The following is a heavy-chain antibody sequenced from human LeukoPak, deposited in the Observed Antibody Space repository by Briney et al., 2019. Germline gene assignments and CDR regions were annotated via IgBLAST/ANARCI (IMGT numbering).Heavy chain of an antibody. V-gene: IGHV5-51*01. J-gene: IGHJ4*02. CDR1: GYSFTNYW. Sequence: GESLKISCKGSGYSFTNYWIGWVRQMPGKGLEWMGIIYPGDSDSRNSPSFQAQVSISADKSINTAYLQWSSQKASDTAMYYCARLSVIAADGTHYFDYWGQGTLVTVSS. CDR3: ARLSVIAADGTHYFDY. CDR2: IYPGDSDS. D-gene: IGHD6-13*01.